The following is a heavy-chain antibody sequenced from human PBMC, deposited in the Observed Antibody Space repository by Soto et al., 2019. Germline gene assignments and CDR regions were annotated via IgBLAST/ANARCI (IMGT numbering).Heavy chain of an antibody. J-gene: IGHJ4*02. CDR1: GYTFTSYG. V-gene: IGHV1-69*05. CDR3: ARVRIVGAITGYYFDY. D-gene: IGHD1-26*01. CDR2: IIPIFGTA. Sequence: ASVKVSCKASGYTFTSYGISWVRQAPGQGLEWMGGIIPIFGTANYAQKFQGRVTITTDESTSTAYMELSSLRSEDTAEYYCARVRIVGAITGYYFDYWGQGTLVTVSS.